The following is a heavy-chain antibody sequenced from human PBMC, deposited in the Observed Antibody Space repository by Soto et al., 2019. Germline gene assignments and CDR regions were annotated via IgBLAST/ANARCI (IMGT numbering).Heavy chain of an antibody. D-gene: IGHD6-25*01. Sequence: KPSETLSLTCTVSGGSISSGDYYWSWTRQPPGKGLEWIGYIYYSGSTYYNPSLKSRVTISVDTSKNQFSLKLSSVTAADTAVYYCARVQRRRAFDIWGQGTMVTVSS. CDR2: IYYSGST. CDR3: ARVQRRRAFDI. J-gene: IGHJ3*02. V-gene: IGHV4-30-4*01. CDR1: GGSISSGDYY.